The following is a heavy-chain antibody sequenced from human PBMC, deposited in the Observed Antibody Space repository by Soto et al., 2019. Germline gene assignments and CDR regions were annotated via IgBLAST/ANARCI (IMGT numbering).Heavy chain of an antibody. D-gene: IGHD5-18*01. J-gene: IGHJ2*01. CDR2: IYHSGSS. V-gene: IGHV4-30-2*01. Sequence: QLQLQESGSGLVKPSQTLSLTCAVSGGCISSGGYSWSWIRRPPGKGLEWIGYIYHSGSSYYNPSLKSRVTISVDRSKNQFSLKLSSVTAADTAVYYCARRIHPYWYFDLWGRATLVTVSS. CDR1: GGCISSGGYS. CDR3: ARRIHPYWYFDL.